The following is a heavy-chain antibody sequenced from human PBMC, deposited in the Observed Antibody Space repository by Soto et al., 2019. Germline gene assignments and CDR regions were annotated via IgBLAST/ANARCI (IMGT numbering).Heavy chain of an antibody. CDR1: GFTFSSYG. V-gene: IGHV3-33*01. CDR3: ARDCAGYSSGWYQRGGFDY. Sequence: QVQLVESGGGVVQPGRSLRLSCAASGFTFSSYGMHWVRQAPGKGLEWVAVIWYDGTNKYYADSVKGRVTISRDISKNTRYLKMNSLRAEDTAVYYCARDCAGYSSGWYQRGGFDYWGQGTLVTVSS. CDR2: IWYDGTNK. J-gene: IGHJ4*02. D-gene: IGHD6-19*01.